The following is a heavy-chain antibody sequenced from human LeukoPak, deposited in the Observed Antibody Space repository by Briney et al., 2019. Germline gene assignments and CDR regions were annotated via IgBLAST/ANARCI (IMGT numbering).Heavy chain of an antibody. CDR1: GYTFTSYA. V-gene: IGHV1-3*03. J-gene: IGHJ4*02. Sequence: ASVKVSCKASGYTFTSYAMHWVRQAPGQRLEWMGWINAGNGNTKYSQEFQGRVTITRDTSASTAYMELSSLRSEDMAVYYCARALYGDSHFDYWGQGTLVTVSS. CDR3: ARALYGDSHFDY. D-gene: IGHD4-17*01. CDR2: INAGNGNT.